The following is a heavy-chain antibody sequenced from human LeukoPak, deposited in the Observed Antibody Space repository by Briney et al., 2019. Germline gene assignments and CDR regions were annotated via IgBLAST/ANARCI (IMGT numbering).Heavy chain of an antibody. CDR1: GFTFSSYA. CDR3: VIDDKGTHDYYYYGMDV. CDR2: ISSNGGST. Sequence: PGGSLRLSCSASGFTFSSYAMHWVRQAPGKGLEYVSAISSNGGSTYYADSVKGRFTISRDNSKNTLYLQMSSLRAEDTAVYYCVIDDKGTHDYYYYGMDVWGKGTTVTVSS. D-gene: IGHD1-14*01. J-gene: IGHJ6*04. V-gene: IGHV3-64D*06.